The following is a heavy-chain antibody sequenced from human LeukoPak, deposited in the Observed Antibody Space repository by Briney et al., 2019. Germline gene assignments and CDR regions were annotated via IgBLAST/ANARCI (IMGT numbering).Heavy chain of an antibody. CDR3: ARGGPAARPFDY. Sequence: PSETLSLTCAVSGGSISSGGYSWSWIRQPPGKGLEWIGYIYHSGSTNYNPSLKSRVTISVDTSKNQFSLKLSSVTAADTAVYYCARGGPAARPFDYWGQGTLVTVSS. D-gene: IGHD6-6*01. CDR2: IYHSGST. CDR1: GGSISSGGYS. V-gene: IGHV4-30-2*01. J-gene: IGHJ4*02.